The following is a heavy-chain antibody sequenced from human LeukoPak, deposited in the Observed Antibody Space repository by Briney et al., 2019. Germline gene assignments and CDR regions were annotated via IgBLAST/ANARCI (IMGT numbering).Heavy chain of an antibody. J-gene: IGHJ6*03. Sequence: GGSLRLSYAASGFTFSSYSMNWVRQAPGKGLEWVSSISSSSISINYADSVKGRFTISRDNAKNSMYLEMNSLRAEDTAVYYCARPQLGMGYSYYMDIWGKGTTVTVSS. V-gene: IGHV3-21*06. CDR2: ISSSSISI. D-gene: IGHD1-1*01. CDR3: ARPQLGMGYSYYMDI. CDR1: GFTFSSYS.